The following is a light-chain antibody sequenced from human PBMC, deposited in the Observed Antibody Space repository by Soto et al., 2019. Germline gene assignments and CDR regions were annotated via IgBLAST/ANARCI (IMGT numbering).Light chain of an antibody. J-gene: IGLJ2*01. CDR3: SSYTSSSTLEVV. Sequence: QSALTQPDSVSGSPGQSITISCTGTSSDGGGYNYVSWYQQHPGKAPKLMIYDVSNRPSGVSNRFSGSKSGNTASLTISGLQAEDEADYYCSSYTSSSTLEVVFGGGTKLTVL. V-gene: IGLV2-14*01. CDR2: DVS. CDR1: SSDGGGYNY.